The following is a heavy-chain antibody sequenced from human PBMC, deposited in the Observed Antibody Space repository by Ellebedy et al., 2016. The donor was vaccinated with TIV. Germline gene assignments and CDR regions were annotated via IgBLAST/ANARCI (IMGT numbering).Heavy chain of an antibody. CDR2: IIPIFGTA. J-gene: IGHJ3*02. CDR1: GGTFSSYA. CDR3: ARPGLGYCSGGSCYSEDAFDI. Sequence: SVKVSCXASGGTFSSYAISWVRQAPGQGLEWMGGIIPIFGTANYAQKFQGRVTITADESTSTAYMELSSLRSEDTAVYYCARPGLGYCSGGSCYSEDAFDIWGQGTMVTVSS. V-gene: IGHV1-69*13. D-gene: IGHD2-15*01.